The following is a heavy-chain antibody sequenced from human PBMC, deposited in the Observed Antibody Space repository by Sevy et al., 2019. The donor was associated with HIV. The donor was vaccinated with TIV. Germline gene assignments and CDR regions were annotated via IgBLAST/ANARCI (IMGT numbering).Heavy chain of an antibody. J-gene: IGHJ4*02. CDR3: ARGKSGYGYALNY. CDR2: IHSDDTT. D-gene: IGHD5-18*01. CDR1: GFTFSSYA. V-gene: IGHV3-66*01. Sequence: GGSLRLSCAASGFTFSSYAMSWVRQAPGKGLEWVSVIHSDDTTYHADSVKDRFTISRDNFKNTLYLHMSSLRAEDTAVYYCARGKSGYGYALNYWGQGTLVTVSS.